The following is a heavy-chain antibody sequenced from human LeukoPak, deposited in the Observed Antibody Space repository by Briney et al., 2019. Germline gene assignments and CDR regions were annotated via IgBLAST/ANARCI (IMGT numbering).Heavy chain of an antibody. J-gene: IGHJ4*02. CDR3: ARGKRGYSSSWYDY. CDR2: INHSGST. V-gene: IGHV4-4*02. Sequence: SETLSLTCAVSGGSIAITNWRTWVRQPPGKGLEWIGEINHSGSTNYNPSLKSRVTISVDTSKNQFSLKLSSVTAADTAVYYCARGKRGYSSSWYDYWGQGTLVTVSS. CDR1: GGSIAITNW. D-gene: IGHD6-13*01.